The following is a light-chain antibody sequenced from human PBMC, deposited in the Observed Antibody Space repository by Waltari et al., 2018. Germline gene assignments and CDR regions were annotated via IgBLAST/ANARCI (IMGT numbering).Light chain of an antibody. J-gene: IGKJ4*01. V-gene: IGKV3-20*01. CDR3: QQYDGSVVT. CDR2: AAS. Sequence: EIVLTQSPGTLSLSPGERVTPSFRASRNITCSWLTWYHQKPGQAPRLLIYAASTRAPGVPDRFSGSGSGTDFTLTISRLEPEDSALYYCQQYDGSVVTFGGGTKVEIK. CDR1: RNITCSW.